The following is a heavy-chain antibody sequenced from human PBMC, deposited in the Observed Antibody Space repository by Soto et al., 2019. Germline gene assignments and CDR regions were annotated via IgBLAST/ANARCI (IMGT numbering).Heavy chain of an antibody. Sequence: GGSMRLSCAASGFTFSSHWMHWVRQVPGKGLLWVSRINEDGSATTYADSVRGRFTISRDNAKDTLYLQMNSLRVDDTAVYFCTRDYSYGYFDYWGQGTLVTVSS. CDR1: GFTFSSHW. CDR2: INEDGSAT. D-gene: IGHD3-16*02. CDR3: TRDYSYGYFDY. V-gene: IGHV3-74*01. J-gene: IGHJ4*02.